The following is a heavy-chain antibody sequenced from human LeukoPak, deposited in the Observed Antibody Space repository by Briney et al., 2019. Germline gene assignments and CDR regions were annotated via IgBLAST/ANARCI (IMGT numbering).Heavy chain of an antibody. CDR3: ARDRVYYMDV. J-gene: IGHJ6*03. CDR1: GGSISSSNYY. Sequence: KPSETLSLTCTVSGGSISSSNYYWGWIRQPPGKGLEWIGNIYYSGSTYYNPSLKSRVTISVDTSKNQFSLKLSSVTAADTAVYYCARDRVYYMDVWGKGTTVTISS. CDR2: IYYSGST. V-gene: IGHV4-39*07.